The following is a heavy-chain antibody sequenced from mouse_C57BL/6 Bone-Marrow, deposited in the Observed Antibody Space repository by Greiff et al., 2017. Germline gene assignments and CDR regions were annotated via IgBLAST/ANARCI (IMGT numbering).Heavy chain of an antibody. CDR2: ISSGSSTI. CDR1: GFTFSDYG. V-gene: IGHV5-17*01. J-gene: IGHJ4*01. Sequence: EVKLVESGGGLVKPGGSLKLSCAASGFTFSDYGMHWVRQAPEKGLEWVAYISSGSSTISYADTVKGRFTISRDNAKNTLFLQMTSLRSEDTAMYYCGTAPMDYWGQGNSVTVAS. D-gene: IGHD1-2*01. CDR3: GTAPMDY.